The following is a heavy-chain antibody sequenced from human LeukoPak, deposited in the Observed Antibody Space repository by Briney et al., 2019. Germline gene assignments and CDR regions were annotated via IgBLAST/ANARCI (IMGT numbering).Heavy chain of an antibody. CDR2: INHSGST. CDR1: GGSFSGYC. D-gene: IGHD3-10*01. V-gene: IGHV4-34*01. J-gene: IGHJ4*02. CDR3: AIPRYYYGSGRRSVFLDY. Sequence: SETLSLTCAVYGGSFSGYCWSWIRQPPGKGLEWIGEINHSGSTNYNPSLKSRVTISVEKSKNQFSLKLSSVNAADTAVYYCAIPRYYYGSGRRSVFLDYWGQGTLVTVSS.